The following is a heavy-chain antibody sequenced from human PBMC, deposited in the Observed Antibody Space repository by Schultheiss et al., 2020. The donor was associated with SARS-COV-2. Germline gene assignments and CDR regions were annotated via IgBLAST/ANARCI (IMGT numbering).Heavy chain of an antibody. Sequence: SETLSLTCAVSGGSISSSNWWSWVRQPPGKGLEWIGEINHSGSTNYNPSLKSRVTISVDTSKNQFSLKLSSVTAADTAVYYCARETEDYDFWSGSLNWYFDLWGRGTLVTVSS. CDR1: GGSISSSNW. J-gene: IGHJ2*01. CDR3: ARETEDYDFWSGSLNWYFDL. V-gene: IGHV4-4*02. CDR2: INHSGST. D-gene: IGHD3-3*01.